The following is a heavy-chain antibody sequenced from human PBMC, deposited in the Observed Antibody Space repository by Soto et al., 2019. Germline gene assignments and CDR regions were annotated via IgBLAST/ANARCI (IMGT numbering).Heavy chain of an antibody. CDR3: ARGRGAAADYFDF. J-gene: IGHJ4*02. D-gene: IGHD6-13*01. CDR1: GFTFSDYY. Sequence: QVPLVESGGGLVKPGGSLRLSCAVSGFTFSDYYMTWIRQAPGKGLEWVSYISSSTSHTNSADSVKGRFTISRDNAKNSLFLQMNSLRAEDTAVYYCARGRGAAADYFDFWGQGTLVTVSS. CDR2: ISSSTSHT. V-gene: IGHV3-11*05.